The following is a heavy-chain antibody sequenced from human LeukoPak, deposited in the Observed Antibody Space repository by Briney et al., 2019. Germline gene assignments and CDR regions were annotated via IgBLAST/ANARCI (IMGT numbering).Heavy chain of an antibody. CDR3: ARASDGSGWYPYYFDY. V-gene: IGHV1-2*02. CDR2: INPNSGGT. J-gene: IGHJ4*02. D-gene: IGHD6-19*01. Sequence: GASVKASRKASGYTFTGYYMHWVRQAPGQGLEWMGWINPNSGGTNYAQKFQGRVTMTRDTSISTAYMELSRLRSDDTAVYYCARASDGSGWYPYYFDYWGQGTLVTVSS. CDR1: GYTFTGYY.